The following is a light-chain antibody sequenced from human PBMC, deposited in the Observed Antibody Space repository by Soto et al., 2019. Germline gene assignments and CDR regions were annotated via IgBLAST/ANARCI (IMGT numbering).Light chain of an antibody. J-gene: IGLJ1*01. CDR1: SSNIGTNT. Sequence: QSVLTQAPSASGTPGQRVTISCSGSSSNIGTNTVNWYQQLPGTAPKLLIYSNNQRPSGVPDRFSGSKSGTSASLAISGLQSEDEADYYCAAWDDSLTEVFGTGTKSPS. V-gene: IGLV1-44*01. CDR3: AAWDDSLTEV. CDR2: SNN.